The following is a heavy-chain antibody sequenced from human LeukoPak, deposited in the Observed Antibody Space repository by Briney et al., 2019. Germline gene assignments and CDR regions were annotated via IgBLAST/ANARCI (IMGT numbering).Heavy chain of an antibody. V-gene: IGHV1-18*01. CDR3: ARGSRFYYYYYMDV. Sequence: GASVKVSCKASGYTFTSYGITWVRQAPGQGLEWMGWISAYNGNTKYAQKVQGRVTMTTDTSTSTAYMELRSLRSDDTAVYYCARGSRFYYYYYMDVWGKGTTVTVSS. J-gene: IGHJ6*03. CDR1: GYTFTSYG. D-gene: IGHD1-26*01. CDR2: ISAYNGNT.